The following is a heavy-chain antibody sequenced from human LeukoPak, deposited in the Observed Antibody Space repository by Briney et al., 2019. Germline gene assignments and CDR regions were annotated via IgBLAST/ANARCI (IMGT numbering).Heavy chain of an antibody. J-gene: IGHJ4*02. CDR3: ARTTPDSSGFNY. V-gene: IGHV4-59*01. CDR2: IYYSGST. CDR1: GGSISSYY. D-gene: IGHD3-22*01. Sequence: SETLSLTCTVSGGSISSYYWSWLRQPPGKGLEWIGYIYYSGSTNYNPSLKSRVTISVDTSKNQFSLKLSSVTAADTAVYYCARTTPDSSGFNYWGQGTLVTVSS.